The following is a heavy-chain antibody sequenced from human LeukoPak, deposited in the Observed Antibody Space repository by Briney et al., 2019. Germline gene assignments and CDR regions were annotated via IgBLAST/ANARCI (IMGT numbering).Heavy chain of an antibody. CDR3: ARACRSIAAAANY. D-gene: IGHD6-13*01. CDR1: GFTFSSYS. CDR2: ISSSSSYI. V-gene: IGHV3-21*01. Sequence: GSLRLSCAAFGFTFSSYSMNWVRQAPGKGLEWVSSISSSSSYIYYADSVKGRFTISRDNAKNSLYLQMNSLRAEDTAVYYCARACRSIAAAANYWGQGTLVTVSS. J-gene: IGHJ4*02.